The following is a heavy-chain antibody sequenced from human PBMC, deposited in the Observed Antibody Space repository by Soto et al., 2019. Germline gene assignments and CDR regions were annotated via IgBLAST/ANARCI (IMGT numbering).Heavy chain of an antibody. CDR3: AGAAGTFGYYYYYGMDV. CDR1: GGSISSSSYY. J-gene: IGHJ6*02. V-gene: IGHV4-39*01. D-gene: IGHD6-13*01. CDR2: IYYSGST. Sequence: SETLSLTCTVSGGSISSSSYYWGWIRQPPGKGLEWIGSIYYSGSTYYNPSLKSRVTISVDTSKNQFSLKLSSVTAADTAVYYCAGAAGTFGYYYYYGMDVWGQGTTVTVAS.